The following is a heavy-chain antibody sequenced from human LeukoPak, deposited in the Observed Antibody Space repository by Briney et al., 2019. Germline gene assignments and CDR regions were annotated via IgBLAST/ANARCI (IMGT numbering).Heavy chain of an antibody. V-gene: IGHV1-8*02. Sequence: ASVKVSCKASGYTFSGYYIHWVRQAPGQGLEWMGWMNPNSGNTGYAQKFQGRVTMTRNTSISTAYMELSSLRSEDTAVYYCARGSVLGWLPDDYWGQGTLVTVSS. CDR3: ARGSVLGWLPDDY. CDR1: GYTFSGYY. D-gene: IGHD3-22*01. CDR2: MNPNSGNT. J-gene: IGHJ4*02.